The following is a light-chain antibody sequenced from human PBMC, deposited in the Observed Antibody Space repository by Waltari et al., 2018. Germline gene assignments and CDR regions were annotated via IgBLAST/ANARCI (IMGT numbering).Light chain of an antibody. V-gene: IGKV3-15*01. CDR3: QQYENSFWT. CDR2: GAS. CDR1: ESVSDN. Sequence: IVMTQSPATLSVSPGERATLSCRASESVSDNLAWYHQKPGQSPRLLIYGASTRATGVSPRFSGSGSGTEFTLSISSLQSEDYAVYYCQQYENSFWTFGQGTKVEIK. J-gene: IGKJ1*01.